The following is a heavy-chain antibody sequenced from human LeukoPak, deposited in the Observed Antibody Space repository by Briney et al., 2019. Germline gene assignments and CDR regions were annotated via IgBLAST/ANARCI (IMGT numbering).Heavy chain of an antibody. D-gene: IGHD2-15*01. CDR2: INHSGST. V-gene: IGHV4-34*01. CDR1: GGSFSGYY. Sequence: SETLSLTCAVYGGSFSGYYWSWIRQPPGKGLEWIGEINHSGSTNYNPSLKSRVTISVDTSKNQFSLKLSSVTAADTAVYYCASPNGGYFSGSSCYTAYFDYWGQGTLVTVSS. CDR3: ASPNGGYFSGSSCYTAYFDY. J-gene: IGHJ4*02.